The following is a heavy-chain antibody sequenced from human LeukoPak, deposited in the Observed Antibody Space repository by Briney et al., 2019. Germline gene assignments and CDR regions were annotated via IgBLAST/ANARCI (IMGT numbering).Heavy chain of an antibody. CDR1: GFTFSKHA. D-gene: IGHD6-13*01. CDR2: ISGSGGST. Sequence: GGSLRLSCAASGFTFSKHAMHWVRQAPGKGLEWVSAISGSGGSTYYADSVKGRFTISRDNSKNTLYLQMNSLRAEDTAVYYCAKDRLAAARADDYDPWGQGTLVTVSS. V-gene: IGHV3-23*01. J-gene: IGHJ5*02. CDR3: AKDRLAAARADDYDP.